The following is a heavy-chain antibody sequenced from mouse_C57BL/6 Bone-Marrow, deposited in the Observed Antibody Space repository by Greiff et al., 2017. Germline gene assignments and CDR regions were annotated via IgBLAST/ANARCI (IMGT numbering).Heavy chain of an antibody. CDR3: ARSGPGDY. Sequence: QVQLKQSGPELVKPGASVKISCKASGYTFTDYYINWVKQRPGQGLEWIGWIFPGSGSTYYNEKFKGKDTLTVDKSSSTAYMLLSRLTSEDAAVYFCARSGPGDYWGQGTTLTVSS. V-gene: IGHV1-75*01. CDR2: IFPGSGST. CDR1: GYTFTDYY. J-gene: IGHJ2*01. D-gene: IGHD3-1*01.